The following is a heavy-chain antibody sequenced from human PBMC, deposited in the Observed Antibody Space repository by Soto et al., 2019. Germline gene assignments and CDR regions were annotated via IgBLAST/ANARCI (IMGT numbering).Heavy chain of an antibody. V-gene: IGHV3-33*01. CDR3: ARDSQLLEWLYPNDYYYCMDV. CDR2: IWYDGSNK. D-gene: IGHD3-3*01. Sequence: QVQLVESGGGVVQPGRSLRLSCAASGFTFSSYGMHWVRQAPGKGLEWVAVIWYDGSNKYYADSVKGRFTISRDNSKNALYLQMTSMRAEDTAVYYCARDSQLLEWLYPNDYYYCMDVWFHGTTVTVSS. CDR1: GFTFSSYG. J-gene: IGHJ6*02.